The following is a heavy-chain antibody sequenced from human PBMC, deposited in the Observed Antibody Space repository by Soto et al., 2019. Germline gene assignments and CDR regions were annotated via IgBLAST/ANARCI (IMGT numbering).Heavy chain of an antibody. V-gene: IGHV1-3*01. CDR3: ARLHSGYLPR. D-gene: IGHD5-12*01. J-gene: IGHJ4*02. Sequence: QVRLVQSGAEVKKPGASVKVSCQASGYTFTSYAMHWVRQAPGQRLEWMGWINAGNGNTKYSQKFQGRVTITRDTSESTPYMELSSLRSEDTAVYYCARLHSGYLPRWGQGTLVTVSS. CDR1: GYTFTSYA. CDR2: INAGNGNT.